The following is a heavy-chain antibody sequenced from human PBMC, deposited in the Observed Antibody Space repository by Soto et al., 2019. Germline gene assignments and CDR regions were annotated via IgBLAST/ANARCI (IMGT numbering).Heavy chain of an antibody. J-gene: IGHJ4*02. Sequence: QVQLVQSGAEVKKPGSSVKVSCKASGGTFSSYAISWVRQAPGQGLEWMGGIIPIFGTANYAQKFQGRVTITADKSTSTAYMALSSLRSEDTAVYYCDRHEHQYDSSGYFDYWGQGTLVTVSS. CDR3: DRHEHQYDSSGYFDY. D-gene: IGHD3-22*01. V-gene: IGHV1-69*06. CDR1: GGTFSSYA. CDR2: IIPIFGTA.